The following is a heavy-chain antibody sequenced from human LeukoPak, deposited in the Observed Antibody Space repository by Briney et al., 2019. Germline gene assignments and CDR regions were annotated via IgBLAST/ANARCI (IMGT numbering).Heavy chain of an antibody. CDR1: GDTFNIHY. Sequence: ASVKISCKVSGDTFNIHYFHWIRQAPGQGLEWMGIISRVDGIRGNAQTFQGRLMLTKDTSTSTAYMELSSLRSEDTAIYYCASEKNYGDKYFDSWGQGTVVTVSS. CDR3: ASEKNYGDKYFDS. J-gene: IGHJ4*02. V-gene: IGHV1-46*02. CDR2: ISRVDGIR. D-gene: IGHD4-17*01.